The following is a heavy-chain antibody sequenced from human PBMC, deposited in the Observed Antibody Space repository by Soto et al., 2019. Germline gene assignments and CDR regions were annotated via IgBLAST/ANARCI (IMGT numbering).Heavy chain of an antibody. CDR1: GYTFTDYD. Sequence: ASVKVSCKGSGYTFTDYDMHWVQQAPGKGLEWMGLVDPEDGETIYAEKFQGRVTITADTSTDTAYMELSSLRSEDTAVYYCATDVRQKLAYFDYWGQGTLVTVSS. CDR2: VDPEDGET. CDR3: ATDVRQKLAYFDY. J-gene: IGHJ4*02. D-gene: IGHD1-26*01. V-gene: IGHV1-69-2*01.